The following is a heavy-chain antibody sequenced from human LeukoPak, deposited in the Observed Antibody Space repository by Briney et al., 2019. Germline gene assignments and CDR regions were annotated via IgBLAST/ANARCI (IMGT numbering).Heavy chain of an antibody. CDR2: IYHSGST. CDR3: ATEVGQWLVRT. V-gene: IGHV4-38-2*01. D-gene: IGHD6-19*01. Sequence: PSETLSLTCAVSGYSISSGYYWGCIRQPPGKGLEWIGSIYHSGSTYYNPSLKSRVTISVDTSKNQFSLKLRSVTAADTAVYYCATEVGQWLVRTWGQGTLVTVSS. CDR1: GYSISSGYY. J-gene: IGHJ5*02.